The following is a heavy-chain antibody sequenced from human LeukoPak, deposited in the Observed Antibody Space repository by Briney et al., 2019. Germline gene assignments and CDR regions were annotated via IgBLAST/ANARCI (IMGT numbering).Heavy chain of an antibody. CDR1: AFTFSTYA. D-gene: IGHD3-10*01. V-gene: IGHV3-30*04. CDR3: ARGTLDITKIRGVISPFDY. J-gene: IGHJ4*02. Sequence: GGSLRLSCAASAFTFSTYAMHWVRQAPGKGLEWVAVISYDGSNKYYADSVKGRFTISRDNSKNTVYLQMNSLRAEDTAVYYCARGTLDITKIRGVISPFDYWGQGTLVTVSS. CDR2: ISYDGSNK.